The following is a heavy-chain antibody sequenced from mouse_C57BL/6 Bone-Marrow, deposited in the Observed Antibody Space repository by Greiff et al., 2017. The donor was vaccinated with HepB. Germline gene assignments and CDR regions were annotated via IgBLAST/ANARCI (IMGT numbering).Heavy chain of an antibody. CDR2: IDPSDSYT. CDR3: ARRSLYGSSSYYYAMDY. J-gene: IGHJ4*01. CDR1: GYTFTSYW. D-gene: IGHD1-1*01. Sequence: QVHVKQPGAELVKPGASVKLSCKASGYTFTSYWMQWVKQRPGQGLEWIGEIDPSDSYTNYNQKFKGKATLTVDTSSSTAYMQLSSLTSEDSAVYYCARRSLYGSSSYYYAMDYWGQGTSVTVSS. V-gene: IGHV1-50*01.